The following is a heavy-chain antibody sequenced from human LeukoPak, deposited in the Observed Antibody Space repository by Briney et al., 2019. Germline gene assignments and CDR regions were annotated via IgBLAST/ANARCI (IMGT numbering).Heavy chain of an antibody. D-gene: IGHD3-10*01. Sequence: GGSLRLSCAASGLTFSSYWMHWVRQAPEKGLVWVSRINSDGSSTSYADSVKGRFTISRDNAKNTLYLQMNSLRAEDTAVYYCARAWAMVRFSYGMDVWGQGTTVTVSS. V-gene: IGHV3-74*01. CDR2: INSDGSST. CDR1: GLTFSSYW. J-gene: IGHJ6*02. CDR3: ARAWAMVRFSYGMDV.